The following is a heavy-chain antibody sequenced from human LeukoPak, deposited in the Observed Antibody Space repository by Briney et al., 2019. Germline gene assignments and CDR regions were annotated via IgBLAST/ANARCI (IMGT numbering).Heavy chain of an antibody. D-gene: IGHD3-3*01. CDR1: GFTVSNNY. V-gene: IGHV3-66*04. CDR3: ARLTSGNGLDV. Sequence: GGSLRLSCAASGFTVSNNYMIWVRQAPGKGLEWVSVIYSGNRTKYADSVKGRFIISRDNSKNTLLFQMNSLRAEDTAVYYCARLTSGNGLDVWGRGTTVTVS. CDR2: IYSGNRT. J-gene: IGHJ6*02.